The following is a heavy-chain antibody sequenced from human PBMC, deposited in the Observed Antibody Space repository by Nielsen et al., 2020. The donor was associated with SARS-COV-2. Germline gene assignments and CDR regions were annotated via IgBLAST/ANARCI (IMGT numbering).Heavy chain of an antibody. CDR2: FDPQDGET. CDR3: ATDSPIGVVIYALAH. Sequence: ASVKVSCKVSGGALTLFSMHWVRQAPGRGLEWMGEFDPQDGETTYAQNFQGRVTMTEDTSIDTAYLDVNGLTSDDTAIYYCATDSPIGVVIYALAHWGQGTPVTVSS. D-gene: IGHD3-3*01. CDR1: GGALTLFS. J-gene: IGHJ1*01. V-gene: IGHV1-24*01.